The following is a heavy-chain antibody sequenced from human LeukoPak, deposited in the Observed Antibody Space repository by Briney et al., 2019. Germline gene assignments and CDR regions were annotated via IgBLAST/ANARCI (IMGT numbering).Heavy chain of an antibody. D-gene: IGHD3-22*01. Sequence: SETLSLTCAVSGGSISSGSYSWSWIRQPPGKGLEWIGYIYPRGSTYYNPSLKSRVTISVDTSKNQFSLKLSSVTAADTAVYYCASYHHRYSSGWAMDVWGQGTTVTVSS. CDR3: ASYHHRYSSGWAMDV. CDR2: IYPRGST. CDR1: GGSISSGSYS. V-gene: IGHV4-30-2*05. J-gene: IGHJ6*02.